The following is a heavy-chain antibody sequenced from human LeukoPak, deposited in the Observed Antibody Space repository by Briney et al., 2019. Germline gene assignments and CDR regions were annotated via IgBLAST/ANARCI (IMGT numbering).Heavy chain of an antibody. D-gene: IGHD3-22*01. Sequence: GGSLRLSCAASGLTFSSYCMRWVRQAPGKGLEWVAVISYDGSKKYYADSMKGRFTISRDNSKNTLYLHMNSLRAEVTAVYYCAKDRDRGVPTYYYDSSGSSHFDLWGRGTLVTVSS. CDR1: GLTFSSYC. CDR3: AKDRDRGVPTYYYDSSGSSHFDL. V-gene: IGHV3-30*18. J-gene: IGHJ2*01. CDR2: ISYDGSKK.